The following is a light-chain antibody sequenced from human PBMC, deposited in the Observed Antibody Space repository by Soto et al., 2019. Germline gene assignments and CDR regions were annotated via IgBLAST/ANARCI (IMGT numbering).Light chain of an antibody. J-gene: IGLJ1*01. CDR3: FSKISGFVYG. CDR2: DVN. V-gene: IGLV2-14*01. CDR1: NTDLGVYGY. Sequence: QSVLAQPASVSGSFGQSITISCSGPNTDLGVYGYVSWYQHQPGKAPKLLIYDVNNRPSGISDRFSGSKSGDTASLTISGLQAADEADYFCFSKISGFVYGFGTGTKLTVL.